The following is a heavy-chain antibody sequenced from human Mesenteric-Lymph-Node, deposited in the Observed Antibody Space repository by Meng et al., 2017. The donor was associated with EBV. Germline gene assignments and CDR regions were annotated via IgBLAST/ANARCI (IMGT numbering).Heavy chain of an antibody. CDR1: GYTFINYG. CDR2: ISTYNDNT. D-gene: IGHD5-12*01. CDR3: ARDLGYSGYDWGY. V-gene: IGHV1-18*01. J-gene: IGHJ4*02. Sequence: QVQLVQSGAEVKQPGASVKVSCKASGYTFINYGIIWVRQAPGQGLEWMGWISTYNDNTKYAQKFQGRVTLTTNTSTTTAYMELTTLTYDDTAVYYCARDLGYSGYDWGYWGQGTLVTVSS.